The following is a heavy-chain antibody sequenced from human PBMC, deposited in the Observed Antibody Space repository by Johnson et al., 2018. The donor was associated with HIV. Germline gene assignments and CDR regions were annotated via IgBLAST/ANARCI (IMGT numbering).Heavy chain of an antibody. CDR1: GFTVSNNY. V-gene: IGHV3-66*02. CDR2: ISGGGGST. CDR3: AGGEDDGF. Sequence: EVQLVESGGGVVQPGRSLRLSCAASGFTVSNNYMSWVRQAPGRGLEWVSAISGGGGSTYYADSVKGRFTISRDNSKNTLSLQMKSPRVGDTAVYLCAGGEDDGFWGQGTMVTVSS. J-gene: IGHJ3*01. D-gene: IGHD2-15*01.